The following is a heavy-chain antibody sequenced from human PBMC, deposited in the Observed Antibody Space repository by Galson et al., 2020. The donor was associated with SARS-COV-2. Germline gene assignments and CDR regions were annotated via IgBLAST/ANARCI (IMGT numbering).Heavy chain of an antibody. D-gene: IGHD7-27*01. CDR1: GFTFSNHW. CDR2: IYSEGSST. CDR3: ARGDMGNDYFDY. Sequence: GGSLRLSCAVSGFTFSNHWMHWVRQAPGKGLVWVSRIYSEGSSTSYADSVKGRFTISGDNAENTLYLQMNSLRAEDTAVYYCARGDMGNDYFDYWGQGTLVTVSS. V-gene: IGHV3-74*01. J-gene: IGHJ4*02.